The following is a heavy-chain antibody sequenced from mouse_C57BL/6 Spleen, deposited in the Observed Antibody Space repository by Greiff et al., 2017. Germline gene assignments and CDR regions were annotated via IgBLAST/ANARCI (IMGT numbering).Heavy chain of an antibody. J-gene: IGHJ3*01. Sequence: VQLQESGPGLVQPSQSLSITCTVSGFSLTSYGVHWVRQSPGKGLEWLGVIWSGGSTDYNAAFISRLSISKDNSKSQVFFKMNSLQADDTAIYYCARNDWDWFAYWGQGTLVTVSA. D-gene: IGHD4-1*01. CDR3: ARNDWDWFAY. CDR1: GFSLTSYG. CDR2: IWSGGST. V-gene: IGHV2-2*01.